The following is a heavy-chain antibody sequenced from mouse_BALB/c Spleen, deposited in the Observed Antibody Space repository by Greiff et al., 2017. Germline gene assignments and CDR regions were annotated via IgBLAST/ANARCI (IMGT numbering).Heavy chain of an antibody. J-gene: IGHJ3*01. CDR1: GFSFTGYG. Sequence: VKLMESGPGLVAPSQSLSITCTVSGFSFTGYGVTWVRQPPGKGLEWLGMIWGDGSTDYNSALKSRLSISKDNSKSQVFLKMNSLQTDDTARYYCARDERFAYWGQGTLVTVSA. CDR2: IWGDGST. V-gene: IGHV2-6-7*01. CDR3: ARDERFAY.